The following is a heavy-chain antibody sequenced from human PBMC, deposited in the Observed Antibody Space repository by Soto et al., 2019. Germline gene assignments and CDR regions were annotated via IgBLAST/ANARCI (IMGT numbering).Heavy chain of an antibody. CDR3: ARVGGSSGPYYGMDV. J-gene: IGHJ6*02. CDR2: INPSGGST. D-gene: IGHD3-22*01. Sequence: QVQLVQSGAEVKKPGASVKVSCKASGYTFTSYYMHWVRQAPGQGLEWMGIINPSGGSTSYAQKFQGRVTMTRETSTSTVYMELSSLRSEDTAVYYCARVGGSSGPYYGMDVWGQGTTVTVSS. V-gene: IGHV1-46*03. CDR1: GYTFTSYY.